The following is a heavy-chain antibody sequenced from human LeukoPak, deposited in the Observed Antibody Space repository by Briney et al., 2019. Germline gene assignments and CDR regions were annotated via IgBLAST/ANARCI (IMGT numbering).Heavy chain of an antibody. D-gene: IGHD3-10*01. CDR1: GFALSSYA. V-gene: IGHV3-30-3*01. Sequence: GRSLRLSCAASGFALSSYAMHWVRQAPGRGLERVAVISYDGGNKLSAASVKARLTISTDHTKTTLYRQMNSLRAEDTAVYYCAKDLWDSGGQAYSDYRGQGTLVTAS. J-gene: IGHJ4*02. CDR3: AKDLWDSGGQAYSDY. CDR2: ISYDGGNK.